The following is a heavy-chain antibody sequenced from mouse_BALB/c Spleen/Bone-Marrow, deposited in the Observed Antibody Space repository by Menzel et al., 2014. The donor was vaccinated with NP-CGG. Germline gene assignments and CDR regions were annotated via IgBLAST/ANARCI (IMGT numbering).Heavy chain of an antibody. V-gene: IGHV4-1*02. CDR1: GFDFSGYW. CDR3: TRLHYYGYSAY. D-gene: IGHD1-2*01. CDR2: INPDSSTI. Sequence: EVHLVESGGGLVQPGGSLKLSCAASGFDFSGYWMSWVRQAPGKGLEWIGEINPDSSTINYTPSLKDKFIISRVNAKNTLYLQKSKVRSEDTALYYCTRLHYYGYSAYWGQGTLVTVST. J-gene: IGHJ3*01.